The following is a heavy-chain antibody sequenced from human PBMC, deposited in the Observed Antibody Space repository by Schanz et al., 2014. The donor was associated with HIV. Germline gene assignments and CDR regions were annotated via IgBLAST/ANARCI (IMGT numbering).Heavy chain of an antibody. CDR1: GFTFSSYN. J-gene: IGHJ6*02. CDR3: AREDGWFGDIYYFGLDV. Sequence: VQLVESGGGLVKPGGSLRLSCAASGFTFSSYNMNWVRQAPGKGLEWVSSISTSSTYIYYADSVKGRFTISRDNAKNSLYLQMNTLRAEDTAVYYCAREDGWFGDIYYFGLDVWGRGTTVTVSS. CDR2: ISTSSTYI. D-gene: IGHD3-10*01. V-gene: IGHV3-21*01.